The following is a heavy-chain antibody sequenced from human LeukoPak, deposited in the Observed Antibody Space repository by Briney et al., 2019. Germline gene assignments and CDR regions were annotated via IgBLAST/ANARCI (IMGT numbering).Heavy chain of an antibody. CDR3: AKNPRLEGWIYFDS. Sequence: GGSLRLSCAASGFTFSSYSMSWVRQAPGKGLEWVSSISGSGGRIDYADSVKGRFTISRGNSKNTLSLQMSSLTAEDTAVYYCAKNPRLEGWIYFDSWGQGILVTVSS. V-gene: IGHV3-23*01. CDR2: ISGSGGRI. D-gene: IGHD1-1*01. CDR1: GFTFSSYS. J-gene: IGHJ4*02.